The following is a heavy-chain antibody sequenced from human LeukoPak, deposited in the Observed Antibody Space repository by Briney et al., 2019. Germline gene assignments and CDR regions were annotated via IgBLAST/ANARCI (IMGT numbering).Heavy chain of an antibody. CDR2: ISGSGGST. CDR3: AKAELGVDTFFDY. D-gene: IGHD3-3*01. J-gene: IGHJ4*02. CDR1: GFTFSSYA. V-gene: IGHV3-23*01. Sequence: GGSLRLSCAASGFTFSSYAMSWVRQAPGKGLEWVSAISGSGGSTYYADSVKGRFTISRDNSKRTLFPQMNSLRAEDTAFYYCAKAELGVDTFFDYWGQGTLVTVSS.